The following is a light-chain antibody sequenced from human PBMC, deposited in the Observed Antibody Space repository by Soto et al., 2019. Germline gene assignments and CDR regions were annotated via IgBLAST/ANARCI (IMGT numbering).Light chain of an antibody. J-gene: IGKJ1*01. CDR1: QSISNH. CDR3: QRYNSYSEA. CDR2: KAS. Sequence: DIRMTPSEASLSASVDDRVIITCRASQSISNHLNWYQQKPGKAPKLLIYKASTLKSGVPSRFSGSRSGTEFTLTISSLQSDDFAIYYCQRYNSYSEAFGQGTKVDIK. V-gene: IGKV1-5*03.